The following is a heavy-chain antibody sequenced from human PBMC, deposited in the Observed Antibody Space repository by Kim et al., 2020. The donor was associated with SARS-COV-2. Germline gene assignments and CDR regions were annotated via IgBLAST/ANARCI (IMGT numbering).Heavy chain of an antibody. V-gene: IGHV3-66*01. D-gene: IGHD6-13*01. Sequence: ADSVKGRFTISRDNSKNTLYLQMNSLRAEDTAVYYCARITPLIAAAAFDPWGQGTLVTVSS. CDR3: ARITPLIAAAAFDP. J-gene: IGHJ5*02.